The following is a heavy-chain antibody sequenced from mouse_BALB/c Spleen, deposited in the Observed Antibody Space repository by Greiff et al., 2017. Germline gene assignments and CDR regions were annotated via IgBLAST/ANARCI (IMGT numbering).Heavy chain of an antibody. D-gene: IGHD1-2*01. Sequence: VQRVESGPGLVAPSQSLSITCTVSGFSLTSYGVHWVRQPPGKGLEWLGVIWAGGSTNYNSALMSRLSISKDNSKSQVFLKMNSLQTDDTAMYYCARGSVRRGGAMDYWGQGTSVTVSS. CDR3: ARGSVRRGGAMDY. CDR2: IWAGGST. V-gene: IGHV2-9*02. J-gene: IGHJ4*01. CDR1: GFSLTSYG.